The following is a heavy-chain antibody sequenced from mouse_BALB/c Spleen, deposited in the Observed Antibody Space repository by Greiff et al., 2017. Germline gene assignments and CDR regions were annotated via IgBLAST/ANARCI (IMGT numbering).Heavy chain of an antibody. CDR1: GYNFTSYW. D-gene: IGHD1-1*01. V-gene: IGHV1-55*01. J-gene: IGHJ1*01. CDR2: IYPGSGST. CDR3: GRHGSSYRYFDV. Sequence: QVQLQQPGAELVKPGTSVKLSCKASGYNFTSYWINWVKLRPGQGLEWIGDIYPGSGSTNYNEKFKSKATLTVDTSSSTDYMQLSSLASEDSALYYCGRHGSSYRYFDVWGAGTTVTVSA.